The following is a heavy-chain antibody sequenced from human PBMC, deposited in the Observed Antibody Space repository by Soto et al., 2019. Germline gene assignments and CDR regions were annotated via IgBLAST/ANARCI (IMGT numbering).Heavy chain of an antibody. D-gene: IGHD2-8*01. CDR3: ARGLMVYSYVDY. CDR1: GFTFSSYA. CDR2: ISYDGSNK. V-gene: IGHV3-30-3*01. Sequence: QVQLVESGGGVVQPGRSLRLSCAASGFTFSSYAMHCVRQAPGKGLEWVAVISYDGSNKYYADSVKGRFTISRDNSKNTLYLQMNSLRAEDTAVYYCARGLMVYSYVDYWGQGTLVTVSS. J-gene: IGHJ4*02.